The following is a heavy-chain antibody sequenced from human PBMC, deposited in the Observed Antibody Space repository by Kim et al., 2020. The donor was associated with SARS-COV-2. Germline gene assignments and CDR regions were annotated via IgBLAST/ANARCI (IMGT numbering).Heavy chain of an antibody. V-gene: IGHV3-30*04. CDR1: GFTFSSYA. D-gene: IGHD2-2*01. CDR2: ISYDGSNK. Sequence: GGSLRLSCAASGFTFSSYAMHWVRQAPGKGLEWVAVISYDGSNKYYADSVKGRFTISRDNSKNTLYLQMNSLRAEDTAVYYCARGGDIAVVPAAYFDYWG. J-gene: IGHJ4*01. CDR3: ARGGDIAVVPAAYFDY.